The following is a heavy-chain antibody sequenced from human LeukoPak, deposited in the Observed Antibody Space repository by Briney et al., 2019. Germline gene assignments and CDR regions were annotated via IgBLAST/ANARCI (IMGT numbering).Heavy chain of an antibody. V-gene: IGHV6-1*01. D-gene: IGHD5-24*01. CDR3: AREVGGYNNFDY. Sequence: SQTLSLTCAISGDSVSSNRAAWNWIRQSPSRGLEWLGRTYYRSKWYYDYAASVRSRITINPDTSKNQFSLQLTSVTPEDTAVYYCAREVGGYNNFDYWGQGTLVTVSS. CDR2: TYYRSKWYY. CDR1: GDSVSSNRAA. J-gene: IGHJ4*02.